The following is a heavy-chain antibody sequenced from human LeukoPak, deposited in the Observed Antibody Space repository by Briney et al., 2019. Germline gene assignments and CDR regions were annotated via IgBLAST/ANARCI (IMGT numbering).Heavy chain of an antibody. CDR1: GFTFGDYA. Sequence: GGSLRLSCAASGFTFGDYAMHWVRQAPGKGLEWVSGISWNSGSIGYADSVKGRFTISRDNAKNSLYLHMNSLRAEDTALYYCAKNGTLTILRSYFDYWGQGTLVTVSS. V-gene: IGHV3-9*01. CDR3: AKNGTLTILRSYFDY. J-gene: IGHJ4*02. D-gene: IGHD3-3*01. CDR2: ISWNSGSI.